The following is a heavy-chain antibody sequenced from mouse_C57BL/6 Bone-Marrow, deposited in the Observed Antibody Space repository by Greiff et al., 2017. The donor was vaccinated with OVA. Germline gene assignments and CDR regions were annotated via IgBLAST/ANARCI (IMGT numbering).Heavy chain of an antibody. Sequence: QVQLQQSGAEPVRPGSSVKLSCKASGYTFTSYWMNWVKQRPIQGLEWIGNIDPSDSETHYNQKFKDKATLTVDKSSSTAYMQLSSLTSEDSAVYYCAAGYYSNDDAMDYWGQGTSVTVSS. CDR2: IDPSDSET. V-gene: IGHV1-52*01. J-gene: IGHJ4*01. CDR3: AAGYYSNDDAMDY. D-gene: IGHD2-12*01. CDR1: GYTFTSYW.